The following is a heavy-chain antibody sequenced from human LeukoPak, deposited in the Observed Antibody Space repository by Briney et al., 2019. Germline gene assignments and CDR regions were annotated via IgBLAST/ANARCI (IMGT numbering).Heavy chain of an antibody. Sequence: GASVKVSCKTSGFDFVTSVIHWVRQARGQRLEWIGEIIVGSGNTKYGEKFQERATISRDMSTSTVYVELTSLRSGDTAVYYCARGGVLLGIDYWGQGTLVTVSS. J-gene: IGHJ4*02. D-gene: IGHD3-16*01. CDR2: IIVGSGNT. V-gene: IGHV1-58*02. CDR3: ARGGVLLGIDY. CDR1: GFDFVTSV.